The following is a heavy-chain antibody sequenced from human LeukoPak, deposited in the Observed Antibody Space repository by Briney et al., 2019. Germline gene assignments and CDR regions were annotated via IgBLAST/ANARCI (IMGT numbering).Heavy chain of an antibody. Sequence: GASVKVSCKASGGTFSSYATSWVRQAPGQGLEWMGGIIPIFGTANYAQKFQGRVTITADKSTSTAYMELSSLRSEDTAVYYCASSRRAAARSYFDYWGQGTLVTVSS. V-gene: IGHV1-69*06. CDR3: ASSRRAAARSYFDY. D-gene: IGHD6-13*01. CDR2: IIPIFGTA. J-gene: IGHJ4*02. CDR1: GGTFSSYA.